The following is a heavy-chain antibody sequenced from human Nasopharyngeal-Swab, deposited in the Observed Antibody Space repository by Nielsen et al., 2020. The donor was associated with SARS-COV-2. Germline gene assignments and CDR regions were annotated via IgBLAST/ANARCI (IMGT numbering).Heavy chain of an antibody. CDR2: IYYSGST. CDR3: AKDLLHLGELSFGIDY. Sequence: WIRQPPGKGLEWIGYIYYSGSTYYNPSLKSRVTISVDTSKNQFSLKLSSVTAADTAVYYCAKDLLHLGELSFGIDYWGQGALVTVSS. J-gene: IGHJ4*02. D-gene: IGHD3-16*02. V-gene: IGHV4-31*02.